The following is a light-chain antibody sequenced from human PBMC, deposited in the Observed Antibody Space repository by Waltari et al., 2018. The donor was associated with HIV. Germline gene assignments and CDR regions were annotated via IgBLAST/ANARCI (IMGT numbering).Light chain of an antibody. V-gene: IGLV2-18*02. J-gene: IGLJ2*01. CDR2: DVS. CDR3: SSFTTSITVV. CDR1: SSDVGNYNE. Sequence: QSALTQPPSVSGSLGQTGTISCTGTSSDVGNYNEVSWYQQSPGPAPKLMIYDVSNRPSGVPDSFSGSKSGDTASLTISGLQAEDEADYYCSSFTTSITVVFGGGTKLTVL.